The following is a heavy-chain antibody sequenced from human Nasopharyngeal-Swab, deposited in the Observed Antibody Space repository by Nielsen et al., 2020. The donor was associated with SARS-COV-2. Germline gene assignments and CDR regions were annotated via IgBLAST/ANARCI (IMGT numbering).Heavy chain of an antibody. J-gene: IGHJ6*03. CDR3: ARDGKYQVPDLSYYIDV. D-gene: IGHD2-2*01. CDR2: IYHSGGG. V-gene: IGHV4-38-2*02. Sequence: WIRQPPGKGLEWIGSIYHSGGGYYNPSLKSRVTISVDTSRNQFSLKLSSVTAADTAVYYCARDGKYQVPDLSYYIDVWGKGTTATVSS.